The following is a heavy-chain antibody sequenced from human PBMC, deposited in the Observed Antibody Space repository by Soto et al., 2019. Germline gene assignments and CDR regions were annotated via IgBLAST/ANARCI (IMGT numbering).Heavy chain of an antibody. CDR1: GFTFSSYG. J-gene: IGHJ4*02. CDR2: ISYDGSNK. CDR3: AKDSVGATTAPRDY. Sequence: QVQLVESGGGVVQPGRSLRLSCAASGFTFSSYGMHWVRQAPGKGLEWVAVISYDGSNKYYADSVKGRFTISRDNSKNTLYLQMNSLRAEDTAVYYCAKDSVGATTAPRDYWGQGTLVTVSS. V-gene: IGHV3-30*18. D-gene: IGHD1-26*01.